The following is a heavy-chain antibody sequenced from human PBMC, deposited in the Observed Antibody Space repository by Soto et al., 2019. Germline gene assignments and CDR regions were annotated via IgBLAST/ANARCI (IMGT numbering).Heavy chain of an antibody. Sequence: PSETLSLTCSVSGGSVRSKSHYWTWMRQPPGKGLEWIGYSYYSGITNYDSSLKSRVSISVDTSKNQFSLRLSSMTAADTAVYYCVRDSGAKLSSSWGQGTLVTVSS. V-gene: IGHV4-61*01. CDR2: SYYSGIT. CDR1: GGSVRSKSHY. D-gene: IGHD6-13*01. CDR3: VRDSGAKLSSS. J-gene: IGHJ4*02.